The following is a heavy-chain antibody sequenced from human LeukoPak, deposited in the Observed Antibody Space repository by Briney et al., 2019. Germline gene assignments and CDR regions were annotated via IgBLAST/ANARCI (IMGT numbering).Heavy chain of an antibody. CDR3: ASSLDYYDSSGYYYYFDY. V-gene: IGHV1-69*05. Sequence: SVKVSCKASGGTFSSYAISWVRQAPGQGLEWMGGIIPIFGTANYAQKFQGRVTITTDESTSSAYMELSSLRSEDTAVYYCASSLDYYDSSGYYYYFDYWGQGTLVTVSS. J-gene: IGHJ4*02. CDR1: GGTFSSYA. CDR2: IIPIFGTA. D-gene: IGHD3-22*01.